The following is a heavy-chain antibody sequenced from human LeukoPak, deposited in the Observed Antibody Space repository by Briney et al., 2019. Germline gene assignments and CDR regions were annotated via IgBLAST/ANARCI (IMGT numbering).Heavy chain of an antibody. V-gene: IGHV4-59*01. CDR1: GGSISNYY. CDR2: IYYSGST. Sequence: PSETLSLTCTVSGGSISNYYWSWIRQPPGKGLEWIGYIYYSGSTNYNPSLKSRVTISVDTSKNQFSLKLSSVTAADTAVYYCASWNNWFDPWGQGTLVTVSS. CDR3: ASWNNWFDP. D-gene: IGHD3-3*01. J-gene: IGHJ5*02.